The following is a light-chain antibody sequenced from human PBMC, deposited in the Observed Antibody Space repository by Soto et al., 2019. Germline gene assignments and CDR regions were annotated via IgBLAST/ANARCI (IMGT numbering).Light chain of an antibody. Sequence: QSVLTQPPSAYGSPGQSVAISCTGTSSDVGGYNYVSWYQHHPGKAPKLMIYEVSKRPSGVPDRFSGSKSGNTASLTVSGLQAEDEADYFCSSYAGTNNLGVFGGGTKLTVL. CDR3: SSYAGTNNLGV. CDR1: SSDVGGYNY. CDR2: EVS. J-gene: IGLJ2*01. V-gene: IGLV2-8*01.